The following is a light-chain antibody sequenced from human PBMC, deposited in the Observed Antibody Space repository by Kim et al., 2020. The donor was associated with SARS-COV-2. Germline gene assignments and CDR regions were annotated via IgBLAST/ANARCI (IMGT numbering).Light chain of an antibody. Sequence: NFMLTQPQSVSESPGKTVTISCTRSSGTITSNYVQWYQRRPGSAPAIVIYESNQIPPGVPDRFSGSVDSSSNSASLTISGLETEDEADYYCQSYDTDNRWVFGGGTQLTVL. J-gene: IGLJ3*02. CDR3: QSYDTDNRWV. CDR1: SGTITSNY. CDR2: ESN. V-gene: IGLV6-57*03.